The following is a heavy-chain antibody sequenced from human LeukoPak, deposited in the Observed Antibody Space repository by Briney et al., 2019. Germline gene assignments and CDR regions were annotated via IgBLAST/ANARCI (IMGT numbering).Heavy chain of an antibody. CDR1: GFTFSSYG. CDR3: ARASSFRVYMDV. Sequence: PGGSLRLSCAASGFTFSSYGMHWVRQAPGKGLEWVAFIRYDGSNKYYADSVKGRFTISRDNSKNTLYLQMNSLRAEDTAVYYCARASSFRVYMDVWGKGTTVTVSS. J-gene: IGHJ6*03. V-gene: IGHV3-30*02. D-gene: IGHD6-13*01. CDR2: IRYDGSNK.